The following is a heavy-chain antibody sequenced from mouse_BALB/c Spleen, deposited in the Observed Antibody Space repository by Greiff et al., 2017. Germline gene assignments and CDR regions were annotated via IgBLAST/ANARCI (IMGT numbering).Heavy chain of an antibody. Sequence: QVQLQQSGAELAKPGASVKMSCKASGYTFTSYWMHWVKQRPGQGLDWIGYINPSTGYTEYNQKFKDKATLTADKSSSTAYMQLSSLTSEDSAVYYCGTAYYSYYCWYFDVWGAGTTVTVSS. CDR1: GYTFTSYW. CDR3: GTAYYSYYCWYFDV. CDR2: INPSTGYT. V-gene: IGHV1-7*01. D-gene: IGHD2-12*01. J-gene: IGHJ1*01.